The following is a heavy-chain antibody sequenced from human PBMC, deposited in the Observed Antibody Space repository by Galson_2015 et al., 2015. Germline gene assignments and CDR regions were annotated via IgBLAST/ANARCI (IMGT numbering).Heavy chain of an antibody. V-gene: IGHV1-18*01. D-gene: IGHD6-6*01. Sequence: SCKASGYTFTNYAINWVRQAPGQGLEWMGWISPYNGNANYAQKLQGRVTMTTDTSTSTAYMEVRSLRSDDTALYYCARGVIAARPGDAFDVWGQGTMVTVSS. CDR2: ISPYNGNA. J-gene: IGHJ3*01. CDR3: ARGVIAARPGDAFDV. CDR1: GYTFTNYA.